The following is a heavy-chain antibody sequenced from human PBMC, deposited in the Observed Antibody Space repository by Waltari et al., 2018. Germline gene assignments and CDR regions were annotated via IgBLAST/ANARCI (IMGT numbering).Heavy chain of an antibody. Sequence: HVQLQESGPGLVKPSETLSLSCTVSGGSISSYYRSWIRQPAGRGLGWIGRIYTSGSTNYNPSLKSRVTMSVDTSKNQFSLKLSSVTAADTAVYYCARVLTTLHAFDIWGQGTMVTVSS. CDR1: GGSISSYY. CDR3: ARVLTTLHAFDI. D-gene: IGHD4-17*01. V-gene: IGHV4-4*07. J-gene: IGHJ3*02. CDR2: IYTSGST.